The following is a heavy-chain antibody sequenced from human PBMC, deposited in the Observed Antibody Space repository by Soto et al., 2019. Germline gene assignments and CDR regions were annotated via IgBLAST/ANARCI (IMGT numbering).Heavy chain of an antibody. Sequence: QVQLVQSGAEMRKPGSSLRVSCKASGGTFSDFAFSWVRQAPGRGLEWMGGIVPRFGSPNYAQKFGGRVTITADTSTSTVYMELSSLRFDDTAVYFCARDRIQLRLGKYSFNAMDVWGQGTTITVSS. CDR1: GGTFSDFA. D-gene: IGHD3-16*01. CDR3: ARDRIQLRLGKYSFNAMDV. V-gene: IGHV1-69*06. CDR2: IVPRFGSP. J-gene: IGHJ6*02.